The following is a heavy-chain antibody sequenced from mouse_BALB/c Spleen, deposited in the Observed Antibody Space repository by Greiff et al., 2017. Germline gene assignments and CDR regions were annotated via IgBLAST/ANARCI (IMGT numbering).Heavy chain of an antibody. D-gene: IGHD2-2*01. V-gene: IGHV2-9*02. Sequence: VQGVESGPGLVAPSQSLSITCTVSGFSLTSYGVHWVRQPPGKGLEWLGVIWAGGSTNYNSALMSRLSISKDNSKSQVFLKMNSLQTDDTATYYCARGGYDASYYAMDYWGQGTSVTVSS. CDR2: IWAGGST. CDR1: GFSLTSYG. J-gene: IGHJ4*01. CDR3: ARGGYDASYYAMDY.